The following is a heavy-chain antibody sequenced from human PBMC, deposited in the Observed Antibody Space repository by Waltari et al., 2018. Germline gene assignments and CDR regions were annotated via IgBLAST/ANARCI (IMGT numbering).Heavy chain of an antibody. Sequence: QVQLQEPRPSRLNPSATLSPICTASAGSIIGFYWGWVRQPPGRGLYWIGYIYYTGRTNFTPPHRRRVTMSVDTYKNQFSLKLSSVTAADTALYYCERGGGGDWEWFDTWGQGTLVTVSS. CDR3: ERGGGGDWEWFDT. V-gene: IGHV4-59*01. CDR1: AGSIIGFY. CDR2: IYYTGRT. J-gene: IGHJ5*02. D-gene: IGHD2-21*02.